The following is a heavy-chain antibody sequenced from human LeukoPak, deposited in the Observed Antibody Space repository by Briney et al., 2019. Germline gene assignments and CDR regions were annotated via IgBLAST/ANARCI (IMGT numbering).Heavy chain of an antibody. D-gene: IGHD1-26*01. Sequence: GRSLRLSCAASGFTFDDYAMHWDRQAPGKGLEWVSGISWNSGSIGYADSVKGRFTISRDNAKNSLYLQMNSLRAEDTALYYCAKGVWELQATPFDYWGQGTLVTVSS. J-gene: IGHJ4*02. V-gene: IGHV3-9*01. CDR1: GFTFDDYA. CDR2: ISWNSGSI. CDR3: AKGVWELQATPFDY.